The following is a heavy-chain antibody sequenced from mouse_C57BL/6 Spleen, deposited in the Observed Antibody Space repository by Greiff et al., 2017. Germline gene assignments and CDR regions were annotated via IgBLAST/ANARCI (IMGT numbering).Heavy chain of an antibody. D-gene: IGHD2-3*01. Sequence: QVQLQQPGTELVKPGASVKLSCKASGYTFTSYWMHWVKQRPGQGLEWIGNINPSNGGTNYNEKFKSKATLTVDKSSSTAYMQLSSLTSDDSAVYYCARGWLLRGDAMDYWGQGTSVTVSS. V-gene: IGHV1-53*01. J-gene: IGHJ4*01. CDR3: ARGWLLRGDAMDY. CDR1: GYTFTSYW. CDR2: INPSNGGT.